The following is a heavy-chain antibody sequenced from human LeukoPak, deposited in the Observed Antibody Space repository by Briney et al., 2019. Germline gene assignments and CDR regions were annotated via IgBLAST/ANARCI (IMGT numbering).Heavy chain of an antibody. J-gene: IGHJ3*02. CDR1: GFTFSSYS. Sequence: GGSLRLSCAASGFTFSSYSMNWVRQAPGKGLEWVSYISSSSSTIYYADSVKGRFTISRDNSKNTLFLQMNSLRAEDTAVYYCAKGSVPVVAMNAFEIWGQGTMVTVSS. V-gene: IGHV3-48*01. D-gene: IGHD2-2*01. CDR3: AKGSVPVVAMNAFEI. CDR2: ISSSSSTI.